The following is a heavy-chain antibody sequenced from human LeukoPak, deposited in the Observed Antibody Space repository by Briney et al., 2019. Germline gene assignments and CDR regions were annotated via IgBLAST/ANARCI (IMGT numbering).Heavy chain of an antibody. V-gene: IGHV3-30*18. CDR1: GFTFSSYG. Sequence: GGSLRLSCAASGFTFSSYGMHWVRQAPGKGLEWVAVISYDGSNTYYADSVKGRFTISRDNSKNTLYLQMNSLRAEDTAVYYCAKVGSSGSPAMDVWGKGTPVTVSS. CDR2: ISYDGSNT. CDR3: AKVGSSGSPAMDV. D-gene: IGHD3-10*01. J-gene: IGHJ6*04.